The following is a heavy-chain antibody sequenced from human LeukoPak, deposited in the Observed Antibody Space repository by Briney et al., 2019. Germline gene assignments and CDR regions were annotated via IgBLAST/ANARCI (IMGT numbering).Heavy chain of an antibody. D-gene: IGHD6-19*01. CDR1: GFTFSSYG. CDR3: ARGGHIAVTPLDP. CDR2: IWYDGSNK. V-gene: IGHV3-33*08. J-gene: IGHJ5*02. Sequence: PGGSLRLSCAASGFTFSSYGMHWVRQAPGKGLEWVAVIWYDGSNKYYADSVKGRFTISRDNPKNTLYLQMNSLRAEDTAVYYCARGGHIAVTPLDPWGQGTLVTVSS.